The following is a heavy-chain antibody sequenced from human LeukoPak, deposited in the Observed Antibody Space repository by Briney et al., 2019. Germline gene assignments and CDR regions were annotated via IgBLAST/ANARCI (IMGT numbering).Heavy chain of an antibody. J-gene: IGHJ4*02. CDR2: ISSSSSYI. V-gene: IGHV3-21*01. Sequence: GGSLRLSCAASGFTFSSYSMNWVRQAPGKGLEWVSSISSSSSYIYYAESVKGRFTISRDNAKNSLYLQMNSLRAEDTAVYYCARVEAAVDYWGQGTLVTVSS. D-gene: IGHD2-15*01. CDR3: ARVEAAVDY. CDR1: GFTFSSYS.